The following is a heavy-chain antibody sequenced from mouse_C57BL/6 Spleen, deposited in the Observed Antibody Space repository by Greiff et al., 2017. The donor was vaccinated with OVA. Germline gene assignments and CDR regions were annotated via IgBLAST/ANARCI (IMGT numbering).Heavy chain of an antibody. J-gene: IGHJ3*01. CDR1: GYAFTNYL. CDR3: AREGRLTWFAY. D-gene: IGHD2-4*01. Sequence: LVESGAELVRPGTSVKVSCKASGYAFTNYLIEWVKQRPGQGLEWIGVINPGSGGTNYNEKFKGKATLTADKSSSTAYMQLSSLTSEDSAVYFCAREGRLTWFAYWGQGTLVTVSA. CDR2: INPGSGGT. V-gene: IGHV1-54*01.